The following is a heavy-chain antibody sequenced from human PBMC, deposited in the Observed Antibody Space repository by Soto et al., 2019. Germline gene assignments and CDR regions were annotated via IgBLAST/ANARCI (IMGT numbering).Heavy chain of an antibody. J-gene: IGHJ4*02. D-gene: IGHD4-17*01. CDR2: INHSGST. Sequence: QVQLQQWGAGLLKPSETLSLTCAVYGGSFSGYYWSWIRQPPGKGLEWIGEINHSGSTNYNPSLKSRVTISVDTSKNQFSLKLSSVTAADTAVYYFASNYGDYARDLDYWGQGTLVTVSS. CDR1: GGSFSGYY. V-gene: IGHV4-34*01. CDR3: ASNYGDYARDLDY.